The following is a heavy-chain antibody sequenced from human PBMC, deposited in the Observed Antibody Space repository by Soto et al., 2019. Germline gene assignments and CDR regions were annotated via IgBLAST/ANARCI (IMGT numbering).Heavy chain of an antibody. CDR1: GDGVSIKSFA. J-gene: IGHJ4*02. CDR2: TYYRSKWYK. D-gene: IGHD3-22*01. CDR3: ARSGPGGYIYY. V-gene: IGHV6-1*01. Sequence: PSLSLPCGIPGDGVSIKSFAGNWIRTYPSRGLEWLGRTYYRSKWYKHYAVSVKSRITGNPDTSKNQFSLQLNYVNPEDTAVYYCARSGPGGYIYYWGQGHLVIVS.